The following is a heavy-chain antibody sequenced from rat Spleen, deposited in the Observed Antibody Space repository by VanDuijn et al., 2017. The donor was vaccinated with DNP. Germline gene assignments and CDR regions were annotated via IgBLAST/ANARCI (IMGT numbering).Heavy chain of an antibody. CDR1: GYSITSAYR. J-gene: IGHJ2*01. CDR2: ISSAGST. Sequence: EVQLQESGPGLVKPSQSLSLTCSVTGYSITSAYRWNWIRKFPGNKLEWMGFISSAGSTHYNPSLKSRISITRDTSKNQFFLQVNSVTTEDTATYYCARLHYGLDYWGQGVMVTVSS. CDR3: ARLHYGLDY. V-gene: IGHV3-3*01. D-gene: IGHD1-11*01.